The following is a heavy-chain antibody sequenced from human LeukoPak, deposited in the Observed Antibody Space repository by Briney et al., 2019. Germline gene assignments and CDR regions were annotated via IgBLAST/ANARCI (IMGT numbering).Heavy chain of an antibody. CDR1: GGSISSSSYY. D-gene: IGHD3-16*01. CDR2: IYYSGST. Sequence: SETLSLTCTVSGGSISSSSYYWGWIRQPPGKGLEWIGSIYYSGSTYYNPSLKSRVTISVDTSKNQFSLKLSSVTAADTAVYYCASGGGSFVYWGQGTLVTVSS. V-gene: IGHV4-39*01. CDR3: ASGGGSFVY. J-gene: IGHJ4*02.